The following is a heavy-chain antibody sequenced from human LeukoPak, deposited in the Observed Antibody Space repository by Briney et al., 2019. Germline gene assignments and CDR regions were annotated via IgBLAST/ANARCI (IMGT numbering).Heavy chain of an antibody. CDR2: ISGDGGST. Sequence: PGGSLRLSCAASGFTFDDYAMHWVRQVPGKGLEWVSLISGDGGSTYYADSVKGRFTISRDNSKNSLYLQMTSLRTGDTALYYSAKSVTTLTPVRFDPWGQGTLVTVSS. D-gene: IGHD4-17*01. J-gene: IGHJ5*02. V-gene: IGHV3-43*02. CDR1: GFTFDDYA. CDR3: AKSVTTLTPVRFDP.